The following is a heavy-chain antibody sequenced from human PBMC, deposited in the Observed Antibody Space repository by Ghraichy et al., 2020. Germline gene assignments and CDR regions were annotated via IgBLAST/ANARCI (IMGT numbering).Heavy chain of an antibody. J-gene: IGHJ4*02. CDR1: GFIFRNFW. Sequence: GVLNISCATSGFIFRNFWMSWVRQAPGKGLEWVASIKEDGSEKYYMDSVKGRFTISRDNAKGSHYLQLSSLRAEDTAVYFCARVRPGSCFDYWGQGTLVTVSA. CDR3: ARVRPGSCFDY. V-gene: IGHV3-7*01. D-gene: IGHD1-26*01. CDR2: IKEDGSEK.